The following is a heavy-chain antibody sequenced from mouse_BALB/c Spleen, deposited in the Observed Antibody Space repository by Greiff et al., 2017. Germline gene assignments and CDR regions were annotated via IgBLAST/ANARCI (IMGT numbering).Heavy chain of an antibody. D-gene: IGHD2-4*01. Sequence: VKLMESGPELEKPGASVKLSCKASGYTFTSYWMNWVKQRPGQGLEWIGMIDPSDSETHYNQMFKDKATLTVDKSSSTAYMQLSSLTSEDSAVYYCARGEITTRFAYWGQGTLVTVSA. CDR3: ARGEITTRFAY. V-gene: IGHV1-61*01. J-gene: IGHJ3*01. CDR1: GYTFTSYW. CDR2: IDPSDSET.